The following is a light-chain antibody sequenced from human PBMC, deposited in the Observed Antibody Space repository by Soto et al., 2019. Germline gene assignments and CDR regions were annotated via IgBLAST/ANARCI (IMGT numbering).Light chain of an antibody. J-gene: IGKJ1*01. V-gene: IGKV1-6*01. CDR2: GAT. CDR1: QDIRTE. CDR3: LQDYNYPRT. Sequence: ALQMTQSPSSLSASVGDRVTITCRASQDIRTELGWYQQKPGKAPKLLIYGATTLQSGVPSRFSGSGSGTDFTLTISGLQPEAFATYYCLQDYNYPRTFGQGTKVEVK.